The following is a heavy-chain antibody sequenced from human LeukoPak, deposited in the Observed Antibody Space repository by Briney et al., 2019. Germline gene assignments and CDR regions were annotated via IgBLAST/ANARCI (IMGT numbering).Heavy chain of an antibody. CDR1: GFTVSGNY. Sequence: GGSLRLSCAASGFTVSGNYMSWVRQAPGKGLEWVANIKEDGSTKYYVDSVKGRFTISRDNAENSLYLQMNSLRAEDTAVYYCARHGSYCFDYWGQGTLVTVSS. CDR2: IKEDGSTK. V-gene: IGHV3-7*01. CDR3: ARHGSYCFDY. D-gene: IGHD1-26*01. J-gene: IGHJ4*02.